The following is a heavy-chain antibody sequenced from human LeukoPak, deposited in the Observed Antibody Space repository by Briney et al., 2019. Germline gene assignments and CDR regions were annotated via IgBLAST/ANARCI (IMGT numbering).Heavy chain of an antibody. J-gene: IGHJ4*02. CDR1: GGSISSSSFY. CDR3: ATWRTAKTGFDY. V-gene: IGHV4-39*01. CDR2: IYYSGSP. D-gene: IGHD1-1*01. Sequence: SETLSLTCTVSGGSISSSSFYWGWIRQPPGKGLECIGSIYYSGSPYYNPSLKSRVTISVDTSKNQFSLRLSSVTAADTAVYYCATWRTAKTGFDYWGQGTLVTVSS.